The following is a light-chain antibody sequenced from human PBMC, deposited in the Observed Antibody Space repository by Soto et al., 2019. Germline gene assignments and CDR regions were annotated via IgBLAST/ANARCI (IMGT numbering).Light chain of an antibody. CDR1: QSVLYSSNTRTY. CDR3: QQYYSTPPT. Sequence: DIVMTQAPDSLAVSLGARDTINCKSSQSVLYSSNTRTYLAWYQQKPGQPHKLLIYCASTRASGVPDRFSGSGSETDFTLTISSLQAEDVAVYYGQQYYSTPPTFAQGTKVEIK. CDR2: CAS. V-gene: IGKV4-1*01. J-gene: IGKJ1*01.